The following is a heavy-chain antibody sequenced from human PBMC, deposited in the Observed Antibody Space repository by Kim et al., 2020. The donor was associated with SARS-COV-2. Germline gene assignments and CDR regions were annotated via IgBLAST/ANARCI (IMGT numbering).Heavy chain of an antibody. J-gene: IGHJ3*02. D-gene: IGHD3-22*01. V-gene: IGHV1-24*01. Sequence: KFQGRVTMTEDTSTDTAYMELSSLRSEDTAVYYCATGRKFSSGDHDAFDIWGQGTMVTVSS. CDR3: ATGRKFSSGDHDAFDI.